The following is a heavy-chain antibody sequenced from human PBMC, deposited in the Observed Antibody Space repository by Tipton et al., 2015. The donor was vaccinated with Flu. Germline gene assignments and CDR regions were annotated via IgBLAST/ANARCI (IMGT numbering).Heavy chain of an antibody. V-gene: IGHV4-61*02. CDR3: ARERLGEYNSAGYPAY. Sequence: TLSLTCSVSGGSVRSDSYYWSWIRQPAGKALEWIGRIYSTGMTKYNPSLKSQVSISLDTSKNQFSLRLNSVTAADTAIYFCARERLGEYNSAGYPAYWGQGTLVTVSP. CDR2: IYSTGMT. J-gene: IGHJ4*02. CDR1: GGSVRSDSYY. D-gene: IGHD2/OR15-2a*01.